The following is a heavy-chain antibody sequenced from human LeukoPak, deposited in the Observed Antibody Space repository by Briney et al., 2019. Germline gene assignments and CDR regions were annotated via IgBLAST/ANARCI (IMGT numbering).Heavy chain of an antibody. CDR3: GKEGCGGDCYSLAFDI. Sequence: GGALRLSRVASGFSFTSSWMTWVRQAPGKGLEWVANIAGDESQKRYMDSVKGRFTISRDDSKNALYLQMNSLRAEDTAVYYCGKEGCGGDCYSLAFDIWGQGTMVTVSS. CDR2: IAGDESQK. D-gene: IGHD2-21*02. CDR1: GFSFTSSW. J-gene: IGHJ3*02. V-gene: IGHV3-7*01.